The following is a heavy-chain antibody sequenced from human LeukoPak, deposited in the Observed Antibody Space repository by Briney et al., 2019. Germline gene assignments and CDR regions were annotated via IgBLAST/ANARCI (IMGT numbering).Heavy chain of an antibody. CDR3: ARHPWTQDMNWFDP. CDR2: IYYSGST. Sequence: SETLSLTCTVSGGSISNYFWSWIRQPPGKELEWIGTIYYSGSTYYNPSLKSRVTISVDTSRNQFSLKLSSVTAADTAVYYCARHPWTQDMNWFDPWGLGTLVTVSS. CDR1: GGSISNYF. D-gene: IGHD2-15*01. J-gene: IGHJ5*02. V-gene: IGHV4-59*04.